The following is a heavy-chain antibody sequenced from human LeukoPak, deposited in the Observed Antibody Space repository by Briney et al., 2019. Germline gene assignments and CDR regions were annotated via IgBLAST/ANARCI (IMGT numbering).Heavy chain of an antibody. CDR1: GGSISSYY. V-gene: IGHV4-59*01. D-gene: IGHD3-22*01. Sequence: PSETLSLTCTVTGGSISSYYWSWIRQPPGKGLEWIGYIYYSGNTNYHPSLKSRVSISIDTSKNQFSLQLSSVTAADTAVYYCARDRDSSGLRDFDLWGRGTLVTVSA. CDR3: ARDRDSSGLRDFDL. J-gene: IGHJ2*01. CDR2: IYYSGNT.